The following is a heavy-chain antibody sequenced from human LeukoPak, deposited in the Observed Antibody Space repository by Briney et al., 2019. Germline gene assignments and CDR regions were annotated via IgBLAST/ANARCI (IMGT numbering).Heavy chain of an antibody. CDR2: LSGSGGST. J-gene: IGHJ4*02. CDR1: GFTLSSYA. D-gene: IGHD2-2*01. Sequence: GGSLRLSCAASGFTLSSYAMSWVRQAPGKGLEWVSALSGSGGSTYYADSVKGRFTISRDNAKNSLYLQMNSLRAEDTAVYYCASTTDILGYCSSTSCAFDYWGQGTLVTVSS. CDR3: ASTTDILGYCSSTSCAFDY. V-gene: IGHV3-23*01.